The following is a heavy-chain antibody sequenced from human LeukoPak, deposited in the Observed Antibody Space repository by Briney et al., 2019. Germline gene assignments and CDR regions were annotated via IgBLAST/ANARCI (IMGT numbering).Heavy chain of an antibody. Sequence: SGPTLVKPTQTLTLTCTFSGFSLSTSGVGVGWIRQPPGKALEWLALIYWDDDKRYSPSLKSRLTITKDTSKNQVVLTMTNMDPVDTATYYCARYYYDSSGYCDSYFDYWGQGTLVTVSS. D-gene: IGHD3-22*01. CDR1: GFSLSTSGVG. V-gene: IGHV2-5*02. J-gene: IGHJ4*02. CDR2: IYWDDDK. CDR3: ARYYYDSSGYCDSYFDY.